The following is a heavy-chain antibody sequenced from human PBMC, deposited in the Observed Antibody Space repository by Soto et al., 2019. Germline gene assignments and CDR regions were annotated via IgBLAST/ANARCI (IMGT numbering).Heavy chain of an antibody. V-gene: IGHV4-39*07. CDR3: ARDSGYNYGYFRWFDP. J-gene: IGHJ5*02. Sequence: PSETLSLTCTVSGGSILDSTYYWAWIRQSPGKGLEWIGTIFYSGGTFYTPSLKSRVTMSVDTSNNQFSLKLSSVTAADTAVYYCARDSGYNYGYFRWFDPWGQGTLVTVS. CDR2: IFYSGGT. CDR1: GGSILDSTYY. D-gene: IGHD5-18*01.